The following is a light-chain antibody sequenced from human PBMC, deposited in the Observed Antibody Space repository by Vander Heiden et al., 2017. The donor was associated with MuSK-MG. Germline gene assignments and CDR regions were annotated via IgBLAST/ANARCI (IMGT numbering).Light chain of an antibody. CDR2: WAS. CDR3: QQYYSTPRT. J-gene: IGKJ2*02. V-gene: IGKV4-1*01. Sequence: DIIITHSPASLAVSLREGARINCQSSQTVLYSHHNKNSLACHPQTPGQPPKLLIYWASTRAARVADRFSGSGSGTDSTLTISSLQADDVAVYYRQQYYSTPRTFGQGTKLEIK. CDR1: QTVLYSHHNKNS.